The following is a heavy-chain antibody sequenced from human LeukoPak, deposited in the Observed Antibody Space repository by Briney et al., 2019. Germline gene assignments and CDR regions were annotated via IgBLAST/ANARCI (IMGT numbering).Heavy chain of an antibody. V-gene: IGHV3-30*02. CDR2: IWYDGIKK. Sequence: GGSLRLSCAASGFTFSSYDMHWVRQAPGKGLEGVAFIWYDGIKKYYADSVKGRFTISRDNSKNTLYLLMNSLRAEDTAVYYCAGTVDHSELYYFDYWGQGTLVTVSS. J-gene: IGHJ4*02. CDR3: AGTVDHSELYYFDY. D-gene: IGHD1-26*01. CDR1: GFTFSSYD.